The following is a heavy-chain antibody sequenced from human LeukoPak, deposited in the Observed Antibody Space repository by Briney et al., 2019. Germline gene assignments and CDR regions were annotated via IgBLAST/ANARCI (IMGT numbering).Heavy chain of an antibody. J-gene: IGHJ5*02. CDR2: IYSSGST. CDR1: GGSISSYY. CDR3: ARGGASSQWFDP. D-gene: IGHD2-15*01. Sequence: SETLSLTCTVSGGSISSYYWSWIRQPPGKGLEWIAFIYSSGSTNYNPSFKSRVSISADTSKNQFSLNVRSVTAADTAVYYCARGGASSQWFDPWGQGTLVTVSS. V-gene: IGHV4-59*01.